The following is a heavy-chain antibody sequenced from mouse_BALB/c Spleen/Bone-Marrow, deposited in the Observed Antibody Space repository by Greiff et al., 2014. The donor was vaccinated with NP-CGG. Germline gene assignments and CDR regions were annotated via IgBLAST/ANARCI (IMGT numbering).Heavy chain of an antibody. CDR1: GFSLTSYG. J-gene: IGHJ4*01. CDR3: ARKAYYYAMDY. V-gene: IGHV2-4*02. CDR2: IWSGGST. Sequence: QVQLQQSGPGLVQPSQSLSITCTVSGFSLTSYGVHWVRQPPGKGLEWLGVIWSGGSTGYNAAFISRLSISKDNSKSQVFFKMNSLQADDTAMYYCARKAYYYAMDYWGQGTSVTVSS.